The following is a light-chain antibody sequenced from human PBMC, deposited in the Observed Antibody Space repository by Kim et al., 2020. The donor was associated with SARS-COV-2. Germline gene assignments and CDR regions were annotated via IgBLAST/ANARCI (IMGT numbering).Light chain of an antibody. CDR1: SGSIASNY. V-gene: IGLV6-57*01. CDR2: EDN. CDR3: QSYDSSKWV. Sequence: GKTVTISCTRSSGSIASNYVQWYQQRPGSSPTTVIYEDNQRPSGVPDRFSGSIDSSSNSASLTISGLKTEDDADYYCQSYDSSKWVFGGGTQLTVL. J-gene: IGLJ3*02.